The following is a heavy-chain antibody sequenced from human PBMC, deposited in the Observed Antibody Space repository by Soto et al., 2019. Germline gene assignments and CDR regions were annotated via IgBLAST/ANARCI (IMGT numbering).Heavy chain of an antibody. CDR1: GGTFSTYA. CDR2: MIPMFGTA. J-gene: IGHJ4*02. V-gene: IGHV1-69*12. Sequence: QVQLVQSGAEVKKPESSVKVSCKAPGGTFSTYAISWVRQAPGQGLEWMGGMIPMFGTANSAQRFQDRVTITADASTNTVYMELSSLRSEDTAVYFCASGIQLWLRRINNGYSGWGQGTLVTVSS. CDR3: ASGIQLWLRRINNGYSG. D-gene: IGHD5-18*01.